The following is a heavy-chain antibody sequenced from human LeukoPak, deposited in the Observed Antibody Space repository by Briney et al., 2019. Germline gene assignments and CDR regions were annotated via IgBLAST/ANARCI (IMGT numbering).Heavy chain of an antibody. Sequence: PGGSLRLSCEASGFIFSSYVMGWVRQAPGKGLEWVSSISVGGGDTFTADSVKGRFTIARENSKNTLNLQMMGLRVEDTAIYYCAKLNLGEMAYFDSWGQGILVTVSS. D-gene: IGHD2-21*01. CDR1: GFIFSSYV. CDR3: AKLNLGEMAYFDS. V-gene: IGHV3-23*01. J-gene: IGHJ4*02. CDR2: ISVGGGDT.